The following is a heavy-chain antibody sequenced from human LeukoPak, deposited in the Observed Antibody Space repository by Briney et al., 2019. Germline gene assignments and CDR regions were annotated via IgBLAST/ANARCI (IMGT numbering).Heavy chain of an antibody. V-gene: IGHV4-59*08. CDR3: ARHTRYCSSTSCSTDLDY. CDR1: GGSISSYY. J-gene: IGHJ4*02. Sequence: SETLSLTCTVSGGSISSYYWSWIRQPPGKGLEWIGYIYYSGSTNYNPSLKGRVTISVDTSKNQFSLKLSSVTAADTAVYYCARHTRYCSSTSCSTDLDYWGQGTLVTVSS. CDR2: IYYSGST. D-gene: IGHD2-2*01.